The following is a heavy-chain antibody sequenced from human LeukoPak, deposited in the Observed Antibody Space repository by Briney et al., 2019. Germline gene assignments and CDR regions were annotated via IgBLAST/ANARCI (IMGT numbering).Heavy chain of an antibody. D-gene: IGHD3-22*01. CDR1: GGSISSYY. CDR2: IYYSGST. CDR3: ARRGDYYDSSGGYDY. V-gene: IGHV4-59*08. Sequence: SETLSLTCTVSGGSISSYYWSWIRQPPGKGLEWIGYIYYSGSTNYNPSLKSRVTISVDTSKNQFSLKLSSVTAADTAVYYCARRGDYYDSSGGYDYWGQGTLVTVSS. J-gene: IGHJ4*02.